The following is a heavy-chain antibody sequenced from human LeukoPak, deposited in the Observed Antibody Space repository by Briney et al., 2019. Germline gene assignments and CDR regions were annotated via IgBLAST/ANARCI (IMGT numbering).Heavy chain of an antibody. Sequence: PGGSLRLSCAASGFTFSSYAMSWVRQAPGKGLERVSGISGSGGSPHYADSVKGRFTISRDYSKNTLYLQMISLRAEDTAVYYCAKDFGVTTAYCFDCWGQGTLVTVSS. V-gene: IGHV3-23*01. CDR2: ISGSGGSP. D-gene: IGHD4-17*01. J-gene: IGHJ4*02. CDR1: GFTFSSYA. CDR3: AKDFGVTTAYCFDC.